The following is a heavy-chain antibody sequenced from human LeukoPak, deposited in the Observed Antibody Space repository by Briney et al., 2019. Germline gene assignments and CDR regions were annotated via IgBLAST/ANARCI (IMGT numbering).Heavy chain of an antibody. Sequence: SGGSLRLSCAASGFTFSSYAMSWVRQAPGKGLEWVSAISGSGGSTYYADSVKGRFTISRDNAKNTLYLQMNSLRAEDTAVYYCAREGYYDSSGYSIRFSYWGQGTLVTVSS. CDR2: ISGSGGST. J-gene: IGHJ4*02. V-gene: IGHV3-23*01. CDR3: AREGYYDSSGYSIRFSY. D-gene: IGHD3-22*01. CDR1: GFTFSSYA.